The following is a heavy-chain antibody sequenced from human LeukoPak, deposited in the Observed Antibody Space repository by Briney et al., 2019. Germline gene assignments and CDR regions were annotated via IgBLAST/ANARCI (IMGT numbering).Heavy chain of an antibody. CDR2: ISYDGSNK. D-gene: IGHD6-19*01. J-gene: IGHJ4*02. CDR3: AKDQQWLVREFDY. CDR1: GFTFSSYA. Sequence: GGSLRLSCAASGFTFSSYAMHWVRQAPGKGLEWVAVISYDGSNKYYADSVKGRFTISRDNSKNTLYLQMNSLRAEDTAVYYCAKDQQWLVREFDYWGQGTLVTVSS. V-gene: IGHV3-30-3*01.